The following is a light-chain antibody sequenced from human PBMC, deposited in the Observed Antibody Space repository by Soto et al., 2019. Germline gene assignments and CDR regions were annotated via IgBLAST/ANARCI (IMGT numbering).Light chain of an antibody. V-gene: IGLV2-14*01. CDR2: DVS. CDR3: DSYTSSSSYA. Sequence: QSALTQPASVSGSPGQSITISCTGTGSDVGAYRYVSWYQQHPGQAPKLIIYDVSNRPSGVSDRFSGSKSGNMASLTISGLQSEDEADYYCDSYTSSSSYAFGTGTKVTV. CDR1: GSDVGAYRY. J-gene: IGLJ1*01.